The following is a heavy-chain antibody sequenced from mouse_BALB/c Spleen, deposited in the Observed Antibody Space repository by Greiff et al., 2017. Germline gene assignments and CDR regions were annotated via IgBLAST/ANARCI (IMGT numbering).Heavy chain of an antibody. CDR3: ARRRYYGSSGYFDV. V-gene: IGHV8-12*01. CDR2: IYWDDDK. D-gene: IGHD1-1*01. Sequence: QVTLKVSGPGILQPSQTLSLTCSFSGFSLSTSGMGVSWIRQPSGKGLEWLAHIYWDDDKRYNPSLKSRLTISKDTSRNQVFLKITSVDTADTATYYCARRRYYGSSGYFDVWGAGTTVTVSS. CDR1: GFSLSTSGMG. J-gene: IGHJ1*01.